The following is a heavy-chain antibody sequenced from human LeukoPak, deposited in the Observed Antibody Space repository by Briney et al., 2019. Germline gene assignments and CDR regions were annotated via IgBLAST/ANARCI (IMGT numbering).Heavy chain of an antibody. J-gene: IGHJ4*02. V-gene: IGHV1-18*01. D-gene: IGHD5-24*01. CDR3: ARDLPWDGYNSFDY. CDR2: ISAYNGNS. CDR1: GYTFTSYG. Sequence: ASVKVSCKASGYTFTSYGISWVRQAPGQGLEWMGWISAYNGNSNYAQKLQGRVTMTTDTSTSTAYMELRSLRSDDTAVYYCARDLPWDGYNSFDYWGQGTLVTVSS.